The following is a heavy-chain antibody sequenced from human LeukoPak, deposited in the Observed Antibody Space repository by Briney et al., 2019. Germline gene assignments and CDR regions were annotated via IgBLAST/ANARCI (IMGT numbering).Heavy chain of an antibody. CDR3: GKDPNGDYVGGFDF. CDR1: GFTFSDYS. V-gene: IGHV3-21*04. Sequence: GGSLRLSCGASGFTFSDYSMNWVRQAPGKGLAWVASITSAGGYTYYADSVKGRFTISRDNAQNSLFLQMNSLRAEDTALYYCGKDPNGDYVGGFDFWGQGTMVTVSS. J-gene: IGHJ3*01. D-gene: IGHD3-16*01. CDR2: ITSAGGYT.